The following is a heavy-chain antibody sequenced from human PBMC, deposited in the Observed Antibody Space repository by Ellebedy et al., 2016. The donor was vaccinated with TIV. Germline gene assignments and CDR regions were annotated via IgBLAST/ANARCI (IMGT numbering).Heavy chain of an antibody. J-gene: IGHJ6*03. CDR1: GGSISSSSYY. CDR2: IYYSGST. V-gene: IGHV4-39*07. D-gene: IGHD5-18*01. CDR3: ARERYSYKYYYYMDV. Sequence: SETLSLXXTVSGGSISSSSYYWGWIRQPPGKGLEWIGSIYYSGSTYYNPSLKSRVTISVDTSKNQFSLKLSSVTAADTAVYYCARERYSYKYYYYMDVWGKGTTVTVSS.